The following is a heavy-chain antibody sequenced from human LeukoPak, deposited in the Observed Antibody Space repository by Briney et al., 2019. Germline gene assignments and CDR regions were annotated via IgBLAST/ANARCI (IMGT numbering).Heavy chain of an antibody. Sequence: ASVKVSCKASGYTFTGYYMHWVRQAPGQGLEWMGWINCNSGGTNYAQKFQGRVTMTRGTSISTAYMELSRLRSDDTAVYYCARDPKPYYYDSSGQLFYYYYMDVWGKGTTVTISS. CDR1: GYTFTGYY. J-gene: IGHJ6*03. V-gene: IGHV1-2*02. D-gene: IGHD3-22*01. CDR3: ARDPKPYYYDSSGQLFYYYYMDV. CDR2: INCNSGGT.